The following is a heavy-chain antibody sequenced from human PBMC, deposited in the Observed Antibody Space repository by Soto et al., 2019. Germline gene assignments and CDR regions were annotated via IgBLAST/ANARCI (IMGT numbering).Heavy chain of an antibody. CDR1: GFTFSSYG. J-gene: IGHJ6*03. V-gene: IGHV3-33*01. CDR3: ARDDVLCDGGRCYGIPMDV. Sequence: SLRLSCAASGFTFSSYGMHWVRQAPGKGLEWVAVIWYDGSNKYYADSVKGRFTISRDNSKNTLYLQMDSLRVEDTAVYYCARDDVLCDGGRCYGIPMDVWGKGPTVT. CDR2: IWYDGSNK. D-gene: IGHD2-15*01.